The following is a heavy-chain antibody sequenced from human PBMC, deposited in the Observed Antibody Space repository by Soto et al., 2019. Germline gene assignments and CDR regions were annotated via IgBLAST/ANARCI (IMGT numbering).Heavy chain of an antibody. J-gene: IGHJ6*02. D-gene: IGHD6-6*01. CDR3: ARGSSIAGLYYGMDV. Sequence: PSETLSLTCTVSVGSMSSYYWTWIRQHPGKGLEWIGYNYYSGITYYNPSLKSRVTISLDTSKNQFSLKLSSVTAADTAVYYCARGSSIAGLYYGMDVWGQGTTVTVSS. V-gene: IGHV4-59*06. CDR1: VGSMSSYY. CDR2: NYYSGIT.